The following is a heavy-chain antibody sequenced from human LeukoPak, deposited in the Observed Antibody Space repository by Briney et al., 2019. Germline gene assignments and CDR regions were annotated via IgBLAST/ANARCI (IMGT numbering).Heavy chain of an antibody. V-gene: IGHV3-30*09. J-gene: IGHJ5*02. CDR3: AKGTQFGSTHWFDP. CDR2: ISYDGSNK. D-gene: IGHD3-16*01. CDR1: GFTFSNYA. Sequence: GGSLRLSCAASGFTFSNYAIHWVRQAPGKGLEWVAVISYDGSNKYYADSVKGRFAISRDNSKNTLFLQMNSLRAEDTAVYYCAKGTQFGSTHWFDPWGQGTLVTVSS.